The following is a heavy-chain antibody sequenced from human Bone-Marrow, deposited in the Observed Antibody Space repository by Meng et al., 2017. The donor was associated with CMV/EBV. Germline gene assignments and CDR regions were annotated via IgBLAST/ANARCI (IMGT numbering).Heavy chain of an antibody. CDR3: ARRADSESYSNFDY. J-gene: IGHJ4*02. V-gene: IGHV5-51*01. Sequence: GASLMISCTCSGYRFPNYLLDWVRQMPGKGLEWMGSIFPGDSDTRFSPSFQGQVTMSAEKSISTGYLQWIRLKSSSTAMYYCARRADSESYSNFDYWGQGALVTVSS. D-gene: IGHD1-26*01. CDR1: GYRFPNYL. CDR2: IFPGDSDT.